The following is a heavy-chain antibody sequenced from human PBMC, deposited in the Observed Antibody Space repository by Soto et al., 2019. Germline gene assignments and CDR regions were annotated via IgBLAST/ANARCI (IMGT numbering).Heavy chain of an antibody. D-gene: IGHD5-12*01. V-gene: IGHV4-31*03. CDR1: AASLNSGNYE. Sequence: TLSLTCIVSAASLNSGNYEWGWIRQVPGNGWEGIGHIYVTGAVDYNPSIRDRITITQDTSERQCSMNLRLVTYAYTAVYYCARLRVATNNYKCFDPWGQGTLVTVSS. CDR2: IYVTGAV. CDR3: ARLRVATNNYKCFDP. J-gene: IGHJ5*02.